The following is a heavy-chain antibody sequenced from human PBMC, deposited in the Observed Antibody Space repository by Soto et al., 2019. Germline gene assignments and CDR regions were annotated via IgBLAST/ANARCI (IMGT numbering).Heavy chain of an antibody. D-gene: IGHD6-13*01. CDR2: IYPGDSDT. Sequence: GEALKISCKGSGDSFTSYWIGWVRQMPGKGLEWMGIIYPGDSDTRYSPSFQGQVTISADKSISTAYLQWSSLKASDTAMYYCARQGPLAAAGYYGMDVWGQGTTVTVSS. V-gene: IGHV5-51*01. CDR3: ARQGPLAAAGYYGMDV. J-gene: IGHJ6*02. CDR1: GDSFTSYW.